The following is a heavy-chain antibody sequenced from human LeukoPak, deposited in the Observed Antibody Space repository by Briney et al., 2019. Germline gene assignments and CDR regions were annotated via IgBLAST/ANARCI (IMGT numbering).Heavy chain of an antibody. V-gene: IGHV3-48*01. CDR2: ISSRSSSK. J-gene: IGHJ4*02. CDR3: ASLYRWY. D-gene: IGHD6-13*01. CDR1: GFTFSSYS. Sequence: GGSLRLSCAASGFTFSSYSMNWVRQAPGKGLEWISYISSRSSSKYYADSVKGRFTISRDNAKKSLYLQMNSLRAEDTAVYYCASLYRWYWGQGTLVTVSS.